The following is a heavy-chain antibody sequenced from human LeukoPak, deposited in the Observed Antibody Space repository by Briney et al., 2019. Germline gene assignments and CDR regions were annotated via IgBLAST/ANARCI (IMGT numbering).Heavy chain of an antibody. D-gene: IGHD1-26*01. CDR2: INPYNGNT. CDR1: GYTFTSYE. V-gene: IGHV1-18*01. CDR3: ARVAYSGSFSFDY. J-gene: IGHJ4*02. Sequence: ASVKVSCKASGYTFTSYEISWVRQAPGQGLEWMGWINPYNGNTNYAQSLQGRVTMTTDTSTSTAYMDLRSLRSDDTAVYYCARVAYSGSFSFDYWGQESLVTVSS.